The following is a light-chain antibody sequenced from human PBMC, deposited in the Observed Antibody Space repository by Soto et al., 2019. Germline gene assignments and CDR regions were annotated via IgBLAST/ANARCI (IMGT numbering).Light chain of an antibody. CDR1: QSVGSY. J-gene: IGKJ1*01. CDR3: QQRSNWPPTWT. CDR2: DAS. Sequence: EIVLTQSPATLSLSPGERATLSCRASQSVGSYLAWYQHKPGQPPRLLIYDASNRATGIPARFSGSGSGTDFTLTISSLEPEDFAVYYCQQRSNWPPTWTFGQGTKVEIQ. V-gene: IGKV3-11*01.